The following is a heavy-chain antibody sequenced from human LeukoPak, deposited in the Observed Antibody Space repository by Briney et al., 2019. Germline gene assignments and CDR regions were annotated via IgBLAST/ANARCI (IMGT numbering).Heavy chain of an antibody. CDR1: GGSISIYY. J-gene: IGHJ4*02. D-gene: IGHD3-3*01. CDR2: IYTGGST. CDR3: ARGLEWLFHFDY. Sequence: SETLSLTCTVSGGSISIYYWSWIRQPPGKGREWIGYIYTGGSTNSNTSPKSRVTISVDTSKNQFSLKLSSVTAADTAVYYCARGLEWLFHFDYWGQGTLVTVSS. V-gene: IGHV4-4*09.